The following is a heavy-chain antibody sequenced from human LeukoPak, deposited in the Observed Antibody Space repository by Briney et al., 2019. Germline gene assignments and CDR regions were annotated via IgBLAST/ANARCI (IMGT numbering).Heavy chain of an antibody. CDR3: AKFPLLWFGELFDY. CDR2: IRYDGVNK. D-gene: IGHD3-10*01. J-gene: IGHJ4*02. V-gene: IGHV3-30*02. CDR1: GFTFSSYG. Sequence: GGSLRLSCAASGFTFSSYGMHWVRQAPGKGLEWVTCIRYDGVNKFYADSVKGRFTVSRDNSKNTLYLQMNSLRAEDTAVYYCAKFPLLWFGELFDYWGQGTLVTVSS.